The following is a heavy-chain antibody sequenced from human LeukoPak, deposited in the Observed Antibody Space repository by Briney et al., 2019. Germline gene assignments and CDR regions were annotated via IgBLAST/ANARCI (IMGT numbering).Heavy chain of an antibody. CDR1: GGSISSYY. CDR2: IYHSGST. J-gene: IGHJ4*02. Sequence: SETLSLTCTVSGGSISSYYWSWIRQPPGKGLEWIGYIYHSGSTYYNPSLKSRVTISVDRSKDQFSLKLSSVTAADTAVYYCARKYSSGWFDYWGQGALVTVSS. CDR3: ARKYSSGWFDY. V-gene: IGHV4-59*12. D-gene: IGHD6-19*01.